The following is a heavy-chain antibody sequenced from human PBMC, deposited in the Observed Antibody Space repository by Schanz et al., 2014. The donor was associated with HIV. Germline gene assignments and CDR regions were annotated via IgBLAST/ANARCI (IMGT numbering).Heavy chain of an antibody. Sequence: EVQLVESGGGLVQPGRSLRLSCAASGFTFDDYAMHWVRQAPGKGLEWVSGISWNSGSIGYADSVKGRFTISRDNSKNTLYLEMNSLRPEDTAVYYCARDPQHSFDIWGQGTMVIVSS. J-gene: IGHJ3*02. CDR1: GFTFDDYA. V-gene: IGHV3-9*01. CDR3: ARDPQHSFDI. CDR2: ISWNSGSI. D-gene: IGHD3-3*02.